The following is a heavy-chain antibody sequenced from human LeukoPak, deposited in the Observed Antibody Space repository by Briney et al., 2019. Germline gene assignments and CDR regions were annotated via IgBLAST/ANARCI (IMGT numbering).Heavy chain of an antibody. J-gene: IGHJ4*02. CDR2: IYYSGDT. CDR1: GDSLSSTGYL. V-gene: IGHV4-39*07. CDR3: AREPAANFDY. D-gene: IGHD2-2*01. Sequence: SETLSLTCTVSGDSLSSTGYLWGWIRQPPGKGLEWIGSIYYSGDTYYTPSLKSRVTISVDRSKNQFSLKLSSVTAADTAVYYCAREPAANFDYWGQGTLVTVSS.